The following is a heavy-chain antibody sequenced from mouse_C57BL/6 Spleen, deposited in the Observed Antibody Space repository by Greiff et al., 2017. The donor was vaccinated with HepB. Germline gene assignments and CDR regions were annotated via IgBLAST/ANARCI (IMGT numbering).Heavy chain of an antibody. CDR3: ARSGVPYYFDY. Sequence: EVKLVESGGGLVQPGGSLKLSCAASGFTFSDYYMYWVRQTPEKRLEWVAYISNGGGSTYYPDTVKGRFTISRDNAKNTLYLQMSRLKSEDTAMYYCARSGVPYYFDYWGQGTTLTVSS. V-gene: IGHV5-12*01. CDR2: ISNGGGST. CDR1: GFTFSDYY. J-gene: IGHJ2*01.